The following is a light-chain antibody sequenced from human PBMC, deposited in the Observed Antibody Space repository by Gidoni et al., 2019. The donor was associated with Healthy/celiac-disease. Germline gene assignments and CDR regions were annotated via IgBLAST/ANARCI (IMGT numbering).Light chain of an antibody. Sequence: IQLSQSPSFLSASVGDRVTITCRASQGISSYLAWYQQKPGKAPKLLIYAAPTLQSGVPSRFSGSGSGTELTLTISSLQPEDFATYYCQQLNSYPLYTFGQGTKLEIK. CDR3: QQLNSYPLYT. CDR1: QGISSY. J-gene: IGKJ2*01. CDR2: AAP. V-gene: IGKV1-9*01.